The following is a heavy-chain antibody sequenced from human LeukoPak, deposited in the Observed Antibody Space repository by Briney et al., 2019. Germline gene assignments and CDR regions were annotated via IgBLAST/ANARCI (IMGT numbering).Heavy chain of an antibody. D-gene: IGHD3-9*01. CDR2: IYYSGST. Sequence: SETLSLTCTVSGGSISSYYWSWIRQPPGKGLEWLGYIYYSGSTNYNPSLKSRVTISVDTSKNQFSLKLSSVTAADTAVYYCARFRSYDILTGYYDAFDIWGQGTMVTVSS. CDR3: ARFRSYDILTGYYDAFDI. CDR1: GGSISSYY. V-gene: IGHV4-59*01. J-gene: IGHJ3*02.